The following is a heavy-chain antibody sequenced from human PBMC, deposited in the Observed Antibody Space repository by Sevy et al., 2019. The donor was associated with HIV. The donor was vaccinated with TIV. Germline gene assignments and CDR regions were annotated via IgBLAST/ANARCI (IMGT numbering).Heavy chain of an antibody. CDR3: AKENGVWESTLRLANDY. Sequence: GGSLRLSCEASELTFSSYGMHWVRQAPGKGLEWVAFVRFDGSFRTYARSVKGRFSISRDNSRTVLYLQMNSLTTEDTALYYCAKENGVWESTLRLANDYWGQGALVTVSS. CDR1: ELTFSSYG. V-gene: IGHV3-30*02. J-gene: IGHJ4*02. D-gene: IGHD1-26*01. CDR2: VRFDGSFR.